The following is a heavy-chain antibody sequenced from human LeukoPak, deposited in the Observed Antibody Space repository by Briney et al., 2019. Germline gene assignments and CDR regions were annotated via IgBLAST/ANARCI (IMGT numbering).Heavy chain of an antibody. J-gene: IGHJ4*02. Sequence: PSETLSLTCTVSGGSISSYYWSWIRQPPGKGLEWIGYIYYSGSTNYNPSLKSRVIISVDTSKNQFSLKLSSVTAADTAVYYCARGLGMATSDYWGQGTLVTVSS. CDR3: ARGLGMATSDY. CDR2: IYYSGST. D-gene: IGHD5-24*01. V-gene: IGHV4-59*01. CDR1: GGSISSYY.